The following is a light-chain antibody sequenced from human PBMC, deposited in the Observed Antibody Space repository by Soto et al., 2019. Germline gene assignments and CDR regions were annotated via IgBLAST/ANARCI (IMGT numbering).Light chain of an antibody. CDR3: QQYNSYPS. V-gene: IGKV1-5*03. CDR1: QSISSW. CDR2: KAS. Sequence: DIQMTQSPSTLSASVGDRVTITCRASQSISSWLAWYQQKPGKAPKLLIYKASSLESGGPSRFSVSGSGTEFTLTISSLQPDDFATYYCQQYNSYPSFGGGTKVEIK. J-gene: IGKJ4*01.